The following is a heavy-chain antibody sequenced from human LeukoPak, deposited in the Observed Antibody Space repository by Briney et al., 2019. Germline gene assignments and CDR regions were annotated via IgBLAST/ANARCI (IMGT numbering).Heavy chain of an antibody. J-gene: IGHJ4*02. CDR3: ARNRGLDN. CDR2: IHYIGST. V-gene: IGHV4-59*08. D-gene: IGHD2/OR15-2a*01. CDR1: GDCISSYF. Sequence: SETLSLTCTVSGDCISSYFWSWVRQSPGKGLEWIGYIHYIGSTNYNPSLRSRVTISLDTSKNQFSLKLTSVTAADTAVYYCARNRGLDNWGQGTLVTVSS.